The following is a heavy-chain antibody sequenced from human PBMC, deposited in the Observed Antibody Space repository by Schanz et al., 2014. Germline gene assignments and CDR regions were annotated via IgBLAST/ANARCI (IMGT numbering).Heavy chain of an antibody. V-gene: IGHV3-23*04. CDR2: IGGSGDST. Sequence: EVQLVESGGGLVQPGGSLRLSCAASGFIFSNHALSWVRQAPGKGLEWVSGIGGSGDSTHYADSVKGRFIISRDNSKNTLYLQMNTLRAEDTAVYYCAREDCSATSCYFRYWGLGTLVTVSS. CDR1: GFIFSNHA. D-gene: IGHD2-21*01. J-gene: IGHJ4*02. CDR3: AREDCSATSCYFRY.